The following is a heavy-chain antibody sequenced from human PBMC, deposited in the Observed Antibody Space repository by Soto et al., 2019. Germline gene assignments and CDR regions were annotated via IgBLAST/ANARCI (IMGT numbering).Heavy chain of an antibody. CDR1: GGTFSSYT. CDR3: ARGLRADTDMAIFDY. V-gene: IGHV1-69*02. J-gene: IGHJ4*02. Sequence: QVQLVQSGAEVKKPGSSVKVSCKASGGTFSSYTISWVRQAPGQGLEWMGRIIPILGIANYAQKFQGRVTITADKSTSTAYMELSSLRSEDTAVYYCARGLRADTDMAIFDYWGQGTLVTVSS. CDR2: IIPILGIA. D-gene: IGHD5-18*01.